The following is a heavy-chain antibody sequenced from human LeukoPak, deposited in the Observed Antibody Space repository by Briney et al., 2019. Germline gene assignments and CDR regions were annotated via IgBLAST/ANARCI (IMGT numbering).Heavy chain of an antibody. CDR1: GYTFTNYG. CDR3: ARDGALSTERAMDV. CDR2: ISAYNGNT. Sequence: PVASVKVSCTVSGYTFTNYGNSWVRQAPGQGLEWMGWISAYNGNTDYVQKLQGRVIMTTDSSTSTAYMELRSLRSDDTAVYYCARDGALSTERAMDVWGKGTTVTVSS. V-gene: IGHV1-18*01. J-gene: IGHJ6*03. D-gene: IGHD2-2*01.